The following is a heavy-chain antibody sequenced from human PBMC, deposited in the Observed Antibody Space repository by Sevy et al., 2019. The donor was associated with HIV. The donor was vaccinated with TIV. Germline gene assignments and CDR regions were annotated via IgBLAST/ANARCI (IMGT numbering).Heavy chain of an antibody. CDR2: IYYSGST. V-gene: IGHV4-39*01. CDR1: GGSISSSSYY. D-gene: IGHD2-21*02. Sequence: SETLSLTCTVSGGSISSSSYYWGWIRQPPGKGLEWIGSIYYSGSTYYNPSLKSRVTISVDTSKIQFSLKLSSVTAADTAVYYCARHVVVTATLDYWGQGTLVTVSS. CDR3: ARHVVVTATLDY. J-gene: IGHJ4*02.